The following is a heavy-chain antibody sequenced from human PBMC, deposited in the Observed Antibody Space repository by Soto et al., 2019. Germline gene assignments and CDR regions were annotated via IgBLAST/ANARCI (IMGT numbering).Heavy chain of an antibody. Sequence: QVQLVQSGAEVKKPGSSVKVSCKASGGTFSSYAISWVRQAPGQGLEWMGGIIPNFGTANYAQKFQGRVTITADESTSTADMELRSLRSEDTAVYYCARDYCSGGSCYSVWFDPWGQGTLVTVSS. CDR2: IIPNFGTA. J-gene: IGHJ5*02. D-gene: IGHD2-15*01. V-gene: IGHV1-69*12. CDR3: ARDYCSGGSCYSVWFDP. CDR1: GGTFSSYA.